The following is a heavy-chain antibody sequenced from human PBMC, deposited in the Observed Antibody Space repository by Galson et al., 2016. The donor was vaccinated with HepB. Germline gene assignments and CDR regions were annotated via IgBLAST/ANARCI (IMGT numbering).Heavy chain of an antibody. Sequence: SLRLSCAASGFTFSDNYMSWIRQAPGKGLEWISYISSSGGYTNYADSVKGRFTISRDNAKNSLYLQMNSLRAEDTAVYYCARRHWFGELDYYYMDVWGQGTLVTVSS. CDR1: GFTFSDNY. J-gene: IGHJ6*03. D-gene: IGHD3-10*01. CDR3: ARRHWFGELDYYYMDV. V-gene: IGHV3-11*06. CDR2: ISSSGGYT.